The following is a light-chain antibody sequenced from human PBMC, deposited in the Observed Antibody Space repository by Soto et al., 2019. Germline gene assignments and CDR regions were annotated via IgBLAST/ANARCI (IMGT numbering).Light chain of an antibody. CDR1: SGFVGSFSL. V-gene: IGLV2-23*01. Sequence: SVLAQLASVSRSPGQSMTISCTGTSGFVGSFSLDSWYQQHPGKAPKVMISEGHRRPSGVPDRFSGSTSVNSASLTISGLQADDEADYYCCLYIGATTYVFGTGTNVTVL. CDR3: CLYIGATTYV. CDR2: EGH. J-gene: IGLJ1*01.